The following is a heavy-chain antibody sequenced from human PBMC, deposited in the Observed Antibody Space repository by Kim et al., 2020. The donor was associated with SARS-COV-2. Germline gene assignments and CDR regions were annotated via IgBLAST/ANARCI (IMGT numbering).Heavy chain of an antibody. CDR1: GGSISSGGYY. CDR3: ARVPNTIFGVVTHFDY. CDR2: IYYSGST. D-gene: IGHD3-3*01. V-gene: IGHV4-31*03. J-gene: IGHJ4*02. Sequence: SETLSLTCTVSGGSISSGGYYWSWIRQHPGKGLEWIGYIYYSGSTYYNPSLKSRVTISVDTSKNQFSLKLSSVTAADTAVYYCARVPNTIFGVVTHFDYWGQLTLVTVSS.